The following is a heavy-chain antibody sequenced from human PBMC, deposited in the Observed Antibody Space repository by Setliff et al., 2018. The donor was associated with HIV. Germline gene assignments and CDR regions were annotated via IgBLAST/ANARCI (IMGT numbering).Heavy chain of an antibody. D-gene: IGHD5-18*01. J-gene: IGHJ4*02. CDR1: GGAFNGYY. CDR3: ARETAMVKGVFDY. Sequence: SETLSLTCAVYGGAFNGYYWTWIRQSPGRGLEWIGEINHKGVTNYSPSLMRRATISAETSKNQFSLRLSSVTAADTAVYYCARETAMVKGVFDYWGQGTLVTVSS. V-gene: IGHV4-34*01. CDR2: INHKGVT.